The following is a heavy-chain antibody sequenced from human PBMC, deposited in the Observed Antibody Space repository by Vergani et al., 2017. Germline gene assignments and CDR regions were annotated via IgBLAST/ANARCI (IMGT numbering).Heavy chain of an antibody. Sequence: QVQLVQSGAEVKKPGSSVKVSCKASGGTFSSYAMHWVRQAPGKGLEWVAVISFDGTNEYYPDLVKGRFTISRDIAKNTLYLQVRSLRLEDTGVYHCVRDRGLCAGGRCYTEAWDYWGQGTPVTVSS. CDR2: ISFDGTNE. D-gene: IGHD2-2*02. CDR1: GGTFSSYA. J-gene: IGHJ4*02. V-gene: IGHV3-30-3*01. CDR3: VRDRGLCAGGRCYTEAWDY.